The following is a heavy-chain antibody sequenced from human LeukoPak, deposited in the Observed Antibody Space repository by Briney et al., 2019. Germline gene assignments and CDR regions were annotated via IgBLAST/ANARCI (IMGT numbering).Heavy chain of an antibody. V-gene: IGHV4-39*01. J-gene: IGHJ5*02. D-gene: IGHD1-1*01. Sequence: PSETLSLTCTVSGGSISSSSQSWAWLRQPPGKGMEWTGSIYYTGRNYYNPSLESRLTISVDTSKHQFSLKLTSVTAADTAIYYCAQSLGSGNWIGNWFDPWGQGTLVTVSS. CDR3: AQSLGSGNWIGNWFDP. CDR1: GGSISSSSQS. CDR2: IYYTGRN.